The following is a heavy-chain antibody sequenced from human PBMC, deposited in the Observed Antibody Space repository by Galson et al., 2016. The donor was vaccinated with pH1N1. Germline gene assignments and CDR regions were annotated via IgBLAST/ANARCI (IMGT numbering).Heavy chain of an antibody. D-gene: IGHD2/OR15-2a*01. V-gene: IGHV5-51*06. CDR2: IYPGDSDT. CDR3: ARQEFSDY. J-gene: IGHJ4*02. Sequence: QSGAEVKKPGESLKISCKGSGYNFDRYWIGWVRQMPGKGLEWMGIIYPGDSDTIYSPSFQGQVSSPADKSLSTAYLQWSSLKASDTAMYYCARQEFSDYWGQGTLVIVSS. CDR1: GYNFDRYW.